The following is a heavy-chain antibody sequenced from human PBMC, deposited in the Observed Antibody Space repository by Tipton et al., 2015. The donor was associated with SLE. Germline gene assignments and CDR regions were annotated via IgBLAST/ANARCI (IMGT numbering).Heavy chain of an antibody. CDR1: GYNFTNFW. D-gene: IGHD2-15*01. Sequence: VQLVQSGAEVKKPGESLKISCKGSGYNFTNFWIAWVRQMPGKGLEWMGIIYPGDSDTRYGPSFQGQVTISADKSINTAYLQWSSLKASDTAIYYCAKQGDNAFDIWGQGATVTVSS. CDR2: IYPGDSDT. J-gene: IGHJ3*02. V-gene: IGHV5-51*01. CDR3: AKQGDNAFDI.